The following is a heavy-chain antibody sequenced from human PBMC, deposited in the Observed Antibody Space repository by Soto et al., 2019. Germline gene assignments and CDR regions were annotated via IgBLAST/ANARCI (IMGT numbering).Heavy chain of an antibody. J-gene: IGHJ6*01. Sequence: ASVKVSCKASGYTFTSYSIHWVRQAPGQGLEWIGWINTDNGDAKYSQKFQGRVTVTRDTSATTAYMEESSLRSEDTAVYYCAEDRDQLAYRTRRTPDPGSSGM. D-gene: IGHD1-1*01. CDR3: AEDRDQLAYRTRRTPDPGSSGM. CDR1: GYTFTSYS. V-gene: IGHV1-3*04. CDR2: INTDNGDA.